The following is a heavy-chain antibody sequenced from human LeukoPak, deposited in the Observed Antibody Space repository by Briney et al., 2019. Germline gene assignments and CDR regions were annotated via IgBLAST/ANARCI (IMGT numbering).Heavy chain of an antibody. V-gene: IGHV1-2*02. J-gene: IGHJ4*02. CDR1: GYTFTGYY. D-gene: IGHD6-13*01. Sequence: ASVKVSCKASGYTFTGYYMHWVRQAPGQGLEGMGWINPNSGGTNYAQKFQGRVTMTRDTSISTAYMELSRLRSDDTAVYYCARDVIAAAGGYFDYWGQGTLVTVSS. CDR3: ARDVIAAAGGYFDY. CDR2: INPNSGGT.